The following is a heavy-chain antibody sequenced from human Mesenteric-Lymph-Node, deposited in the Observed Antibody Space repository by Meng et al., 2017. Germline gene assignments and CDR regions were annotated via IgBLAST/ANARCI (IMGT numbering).Heavy chain of an antibody. CDR2: ISGTSGDT. V-gene: IGHV3-23*01. CDR3: AKYGDPSGYFDS. J-gene: IGHJ4*02. D-gene: IGHD4-17*01. CDR1: GFTFPNYA. Sequence: GESLKISCVASGFTFPNYAMSWVRQAPGKGLEWVSTISGTSGDTYYPDSMKGRFPISRDNSKNTLYLDLNSLRGDDTAVYYCAKYGDPSGYFDSWGQGTLVTVSS.